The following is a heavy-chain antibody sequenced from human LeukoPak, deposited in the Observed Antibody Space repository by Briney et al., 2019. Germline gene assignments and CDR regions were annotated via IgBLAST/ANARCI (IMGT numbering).Heavy chain of an antibody. V-gene: IGHV3-30*02. J-gene: IGHJ6*03. D-gene: IGHD6-19*01. CDR2: IQYDGSNK. CDR1: GFTFSSYG. Sequence: PGGSLRLSCAASGFTFSSYGMHWVRQAPGKGLEWVAFIQYDGSNKYYADSVKGRFTISRDNSKNTLYLQMNSLRAEDTAVYYCAKRGGQAVAGSMDVWGKGTTVTVSS. CDR3: AKRGGQAVAGSMDV.